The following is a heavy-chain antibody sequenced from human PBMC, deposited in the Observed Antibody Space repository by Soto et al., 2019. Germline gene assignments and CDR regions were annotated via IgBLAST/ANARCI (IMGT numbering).Heavy chain of an antibody. CDR2: IKQDGSEK. D-gene: IGHD4-17*01. J-gene: IGHJ4*02. CDR3: AASPDYGPQFDF. CDR1: GFTFSSYW. V-gene: IGHV3-7*01. Sequence: GGSLRLSSAASGFTFSSYWINWVRQAPGKGLEWVANIKQDGSEKYYVDSVKGRFTISRDSAENSVYLQMHSLRAEDTAVYYCAASPDYGPQFDFWGQGSLVTVSS.